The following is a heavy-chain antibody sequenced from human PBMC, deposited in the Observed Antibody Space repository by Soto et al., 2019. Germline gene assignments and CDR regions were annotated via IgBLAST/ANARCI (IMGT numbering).Heavy chain of an antibody. J-gene: IGHJ4*02. D-gene: IGHD3-22*01. CDR1: GGTFSSYT. V-gene: IGHV1-69*02. CDR3: ASNDYYDSSGYYPSYFDY. CDR2: IIPILGIA. Sequence: QVQLVQSGAEVKKPGSSVKVSCKAAGGTFSSYTISWVRQAPGQGLEWMRRIIPILGIANYAQKFQGRVTITADKSTSTAYMELSSLRSEDTAVYYCASNDYYDSSGYYPSYFDYWGQVTLITVSS.